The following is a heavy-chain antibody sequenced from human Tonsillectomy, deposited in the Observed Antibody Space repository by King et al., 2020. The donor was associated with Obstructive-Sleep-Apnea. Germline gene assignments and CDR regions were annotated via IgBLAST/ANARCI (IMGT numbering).Heavy chain of an antibody. D-gene: IGHD6-13*01. Sequence: QLVQSGGGLVQPGRSLRLSCAASGFTFDDYGMHWVRQAPGKGLEWVSFISWNSRTIGYADSVKGRFTISRDNAKNSLYLQMNSLRPEDTALYYCAKGAHSSSWHWGHGTLVTVSS. CDR2: ISWNSRTI. J-gene: IGHJ1*01. CDR3: AKGAHSSSWH. CDR1: GFTFDDYG. V-gene: IGHV3-9*01.